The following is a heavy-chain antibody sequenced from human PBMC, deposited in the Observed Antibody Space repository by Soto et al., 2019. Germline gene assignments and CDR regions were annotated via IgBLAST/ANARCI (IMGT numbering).Heavy chain of an antibody. Sequence: QSTLKESGPALVKPTQTLTLTCTCSAFSLSTSRVGVGWIRQPPGTALGWRSLFYWDDSRRYSPSLISRLTITNDTSKNQVLLTMNNMDPVDTATYYGGHRLLYFDSFDIWGRGTLVTVSS. CDR2: FYWDDSR. J-gene: IGHJ3*02. D-gene: IGHD3-10*01. CDR3: GHRLLYFDSFDI. V-gene: IGHV2-5*02. CDR1: AFSLSTSRVG.